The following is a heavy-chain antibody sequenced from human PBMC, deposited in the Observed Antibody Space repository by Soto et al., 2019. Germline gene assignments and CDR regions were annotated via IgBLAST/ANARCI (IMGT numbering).Heavy chain of an antibody. CDR2: IYPGDSDT. V-gene: IGHV5-51*01. CDR3: ARHYCSSTSCYPVYYYYYGMDV. J-gene: IGHJ6*02. Sequence: PXESLKLFCQCSGYSFTSYWIGWVLQMPGKGLEWMGIIYPGDSDTRYSPSFQGQVTISADKSISTAYLQWSSLKASDTAMYYCARHYCSSTSCYPVYYYYYGMDVWGQGTTVTVPS. D-gene: IGHD2-2*01. CDR1: GYSFTSYW.